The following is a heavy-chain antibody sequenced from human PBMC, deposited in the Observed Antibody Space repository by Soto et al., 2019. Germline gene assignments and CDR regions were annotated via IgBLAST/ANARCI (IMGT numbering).Heavy chain of an antibody. CDR3: ARVDSSGWYWVGIGYYYYGMDV. CDR1: GGTFRSYA. D-gene: IGHD6-19*01. Sequence: GASVKVSCKASGGTFRSYAINWVRQAPGQGLEWMGWISAYNGNTNYAQKLQGRVTMTTDTSTSTAYMELRSLRSDDTAVYYCARVDSSGWYWVGIGYYYYGMDVWGQGTTVTVSS. CDR2: ISAYNGNT. V-gene: IGHV1-18*01. J-gene: IGHJ6*02.